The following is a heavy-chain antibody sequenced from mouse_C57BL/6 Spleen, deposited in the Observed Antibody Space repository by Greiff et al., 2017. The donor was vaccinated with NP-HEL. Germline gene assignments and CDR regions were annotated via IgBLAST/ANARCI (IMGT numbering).Heavy chain of an antibody. CDR1: GYTFTSYW. CDR3: AREGGYETFFDY. J-gene: IGHJ2*01. V-gene: IGHV1-55*01. CDR2: IYPGSGST. D-gene: IGHD2-2*01. Sequence: QVQLQQPGAELVKPGASVKMSCKASGYTFTSYWITWVKQRPGQGLEWIGDIYPGSGSTNYNEKFKSKATLTVDTSSSTAYMQLSSLTSEDSAVYYCAREGGYETFFDYWGQGTTLTVSS.